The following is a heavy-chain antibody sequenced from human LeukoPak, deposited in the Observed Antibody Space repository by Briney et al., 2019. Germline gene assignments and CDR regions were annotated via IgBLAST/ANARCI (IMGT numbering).Heavy chain of an antibody. CDR2: IGTAGDT. D-gene: IGHD6-25*01. V-gene: IGHV3-13*01. CDR1: GFTFSSYG. J-gene: IGHJ6*03. CDR3: ARDRGRYYMDV. Sequence: PGGSLRLSCAASGFTFSSYGMHWVRQATGKGLEWVSAIGTAGDTYYPGSVKGRFTISRENAKNSLYLQMNSLRAGDTAVYYCARDRGRYYMDVWGKGTTVTISS.